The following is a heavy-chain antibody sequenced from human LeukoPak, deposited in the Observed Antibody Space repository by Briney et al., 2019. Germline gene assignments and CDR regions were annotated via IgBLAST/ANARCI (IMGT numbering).Heavy chain of an antibody. CDR3: ARSLTGNFDY. CDR1: GGSISSDY. Sequence: SETLSLTCTVSGGSISSDYWSWIRQPPGKGLEWIGYMYYSGRTNYNPSLKSRVTISVDTSKNQFSLKLSSVTAADTAVYYCARSLTGNFDYWGQGTLVTVSS. V-gene: IGHV4-59*01. D-gene: IGHD3-9*01. J-gene: IGHJ4*02. CDR2: MYYSGRT.